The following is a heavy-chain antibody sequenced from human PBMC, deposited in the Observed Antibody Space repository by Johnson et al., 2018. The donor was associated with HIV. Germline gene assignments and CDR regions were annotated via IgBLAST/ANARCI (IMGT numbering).Heavy chain of an antibody. J-gene: IGHJ3*02. Sequence: VQLVESGGGLVQPGGSLRLSCAASGFTVSSNYMSWVRQAPGKGLEWVSVIYSGGSTYYADSVKGRFTISRDNAKNSLYLQMNSLRAEDTALYYCARANGQLGGAFDIWGQGTMVTVSS. D-gene: IGHD6-6*01. CDR3: ARANGQLGGAFDI. CDR1: GFTVSSNY. V-gene: IGHV3-66*01. CDR2: IYSGGST.